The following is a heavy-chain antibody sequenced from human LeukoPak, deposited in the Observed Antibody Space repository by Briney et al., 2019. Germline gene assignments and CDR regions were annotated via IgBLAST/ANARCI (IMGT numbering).Heavy chain of an antibody. Sequence: KASETLSLTCSVSGGSIRNKSYYWAWIRQPPGKGLEWNGNIYYNGDTHTNASLKSRVTQSVETSRNHFSLKLRSATAADTAVYYCARLLYDFGDHYIDFWGQGTLVTVSS. J-gene: IGHJ4*02. D-gene: IGHD4-17*01. CDR3: ARLLYDFGDHYIDF. CDR2: IYYNGDT. V-gene: IGHV4-39*02. CDR1: GGSIRNKSYY.